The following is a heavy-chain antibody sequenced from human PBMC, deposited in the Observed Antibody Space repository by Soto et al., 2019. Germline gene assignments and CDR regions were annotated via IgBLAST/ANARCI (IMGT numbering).Heavy chain of an antibody. CDR3: ASIFIAARTFDY. D-gene: IGHD6-6*01. J-gene: IGHJ4*02. CDR2: INHSGST. CDR1: CGSFSGYY. V-gene: IGHV4-34*01. Sequence: SETLSLTCAVYCGSFSGYYWSWIRQPPGKGLEWIGEINHSGSTNYNPSLKSRVTISVDTSKNQFSLKLSSVTAADTAVYYCASIFIAARTFDYWGQGTLVTVSS.